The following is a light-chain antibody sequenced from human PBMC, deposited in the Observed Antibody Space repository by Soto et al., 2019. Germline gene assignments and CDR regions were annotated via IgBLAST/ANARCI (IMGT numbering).Light chain of an antibody. CDR3: QQTYRAPVT. J-gene: IGKJ4*01. V-gene: IGKV1-39*01. CDR2: AAS. CDR1: QSISSN. Sequence: DIPMTQSPSSLSAFVGDRVTIACRASQSISSNLNWYQQKPGKAPKLLIYAASSLHSGVPSRFSGSGSGTDFTLTISSLQPEDFATYYCQQTYRAPVTFGGGTEVEIK.